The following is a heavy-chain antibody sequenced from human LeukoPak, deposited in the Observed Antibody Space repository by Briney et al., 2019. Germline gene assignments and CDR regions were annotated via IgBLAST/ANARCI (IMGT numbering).Heavy chain of an antibody. Sequence: ASVKVSCKASGYTFTSYYIHWVRQAPGQGLEWMGIINPGGGSTSYAQKFQDRVSMTRDTSTSTVYMDLSSLRSEDTAVYYCARESDLISNWGSYFDYWGQGTLVTVSS. D-gene: IGHD7-27*01. CDR2: INPGGGST. V-gene: IGHV1-46*01. J-gene: IGHJ4*02. CDR1: GYTFTSYY. CDR3: ARESDLISNWGSYFDY.